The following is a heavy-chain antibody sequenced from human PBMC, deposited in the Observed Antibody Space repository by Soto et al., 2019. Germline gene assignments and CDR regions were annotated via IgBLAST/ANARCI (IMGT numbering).Heavy chain of an antibody. CDR2: IWYDGSNK. Sequence: QVLLVESGGGVVQPGRSLRLSCAASGFTFSSYGMHWVRQAPGKGLEWVAAIWYDGSNKYYAESVKGRFTISRDNSKNTLYLQMNSLRGEDTDVYYCAREQLVSYYCDYWGQGTLVTGSS. V-gene: IGHV3-33*01. D-gene: IGHD1-26*01. CDR3: AREQLVSYYCDY. J-gene: IGHJ4*02. CDR1: GFTFSSYG.